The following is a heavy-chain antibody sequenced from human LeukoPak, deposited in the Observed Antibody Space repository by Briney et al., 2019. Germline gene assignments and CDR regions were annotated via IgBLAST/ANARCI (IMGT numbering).Heavy chain of an antibody. Sequence: SETLSLTRTVSGGSISSYYWSWIRQPPGKGLEWIGYIYYSGSTNYNPSLKSRVTISVDTSKSQFSLKLSSVTAADTAVYYCARINSNTYSGSSMDFDYWGQGTLVTVSS. CDR1: GGSISSYY. J-gene: IGHJ4*02. CDR3: ARINSNTYSGSSMDFDY. V-gene: IGHV4-59*01. CDR2: IYYSGST. D-gene: IGHD1-26*01.